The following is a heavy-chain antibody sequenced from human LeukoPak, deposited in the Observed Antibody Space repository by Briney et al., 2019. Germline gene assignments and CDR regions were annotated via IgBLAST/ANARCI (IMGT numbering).Heavy chain of an antibody. D-gene: IGHD2-2*01. CDR1: GFTFGDYA. Sequence: AGRSLRLSCTASGFTFGDYAMSWVRQAPGKGLEWVGFIRSKAYGGTTEYAASVKGRFTISRDDSKSIAYLQMNSLKTEDTAVYYCTRDPDIVVVGGLDYWGQGTLVTVSS. V-gene: IGHV3-49*04. CDR3: TRDPDIVVVGGLDY. J-gene: IGHJ4*02. CDR2: IRSKAYGGTT.